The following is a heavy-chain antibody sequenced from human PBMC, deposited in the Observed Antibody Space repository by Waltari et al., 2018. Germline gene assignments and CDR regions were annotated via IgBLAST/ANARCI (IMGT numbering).Heavy chain of an antibody. CDR2: MNPNSGNT. Sequence: QVQLVQSGAEVKKPGASVRVSCQASGYTFTSYDLNWVPQAAGQGLEWMAWMNPNSGNTGYAQKFQGRITMTRNTSISTAYMELSSLRSDDTAVYYCARGHSWAARTVNPFEIWGRGTLVTVSS. D-gene: IGHD2-8*02. J-gene: IGHJ4*02. V-gene: IGHV1-8*01. CDR3: ARGHSWAARTVNPFEI. CDR1: GYTFTSYD.